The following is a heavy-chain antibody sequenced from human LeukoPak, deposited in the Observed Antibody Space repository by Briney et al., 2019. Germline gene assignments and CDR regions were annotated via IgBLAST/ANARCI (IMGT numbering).Heavy chain of an antibody. J-gene: IGHJ4*02. Sequence: GASVKVSCKASGYTFTANYMHWGRQAPGQGFEWMGWINPNDGDTNYAQKFQGGVTMTRDTSISTAHMEVSRLRSDDTAVYYCARANFLYCSSTTCLFDYWGQGTLVTVSS. CDR3: ARANFLYCSSTTCLFDY. CDR2: INPNDGDT. D-gene: IGHD2-2*01. V-gene: IGHV1-2*02. CDR1: GYTFTANY.